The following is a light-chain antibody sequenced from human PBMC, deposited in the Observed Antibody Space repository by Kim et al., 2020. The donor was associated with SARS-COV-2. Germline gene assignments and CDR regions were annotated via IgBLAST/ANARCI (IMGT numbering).Light chain of an antibody. CDR3: QQYGKSPIT. Sequence: PGGTGTLTCRASRNVTNNYLAWYQKKVGKPPKLLIYGASSRPTGIPDRFSGSGSGTDFILTISRLEPEDFAVYYCQQYGKSPITFGQGTRLEIK. CDR1: RNVTNNY. J-gene: IGKJ5*01. V-gene: IGKV3-20*01. CDR2: GAS.